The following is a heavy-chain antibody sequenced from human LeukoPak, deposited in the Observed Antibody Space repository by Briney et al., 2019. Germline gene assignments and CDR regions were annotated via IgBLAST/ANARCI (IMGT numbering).Heavy chain of an antibody. CDR2: VYYSGST. CDR1: GGSISSYY. CDR3: ARVGLWYYDSSGYYN. Sequence: SETLSLTCTVSGGSISSYYWSWIRQPPGKGLEWIGYVYYSGSTNHNPSLKSRVTISVDTSKNQFSLKLSSVTAADTAVYYCARVGLWYYDSSGYYNWGQGTLVTVSS. D-gene: IGHD3-22*01. J-gene: IGHJ4*02. V-gene: IGHV4-59*01.